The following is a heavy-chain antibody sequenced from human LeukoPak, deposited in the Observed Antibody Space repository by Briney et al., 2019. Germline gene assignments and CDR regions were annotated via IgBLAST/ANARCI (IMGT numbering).Heavy chain of an antibody. D-gene: IGHD6-19*01. CDR2: ISTSSNRI. V-gene: IGHV3-48*02. J-gene: IGHJ4*02. Sequence: PGGSLRLSCAASGFTFSSYGMNWVRQAPGKGLEWVSYISTSSNRIDYVDSVKGRFTMSRDNAKNLLYLQMNSLRDEDTAMYYCARVSAPGTSGWYFGYWGQGTLVTVSS. CDR3: ARVSAPGTSGWYFGY. CDR1: GFTFSSYG.